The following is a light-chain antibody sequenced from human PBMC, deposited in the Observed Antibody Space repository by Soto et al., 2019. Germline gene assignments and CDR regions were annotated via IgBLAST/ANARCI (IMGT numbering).Light chain of an antibody. V-gene: IGKV1-5*03. CDR2: KAS. CDR1: QTISSW. CDR3: QHYNSYSEA. Sequence: TPMTQPPSTLSASLGDRVTITCRASQTISSWLAWYQQKPGKAPKLLIYKASTLKSGVPSRFSGSGSGTEFTLTISSLQPDDFATYYCQHYNSYSEAFGQGTKVDIK. J-gene: IGKJ1*01.